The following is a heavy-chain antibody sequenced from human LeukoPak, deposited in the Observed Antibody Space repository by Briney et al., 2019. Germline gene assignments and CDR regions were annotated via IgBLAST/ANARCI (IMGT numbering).Heavy chain of an antibody. J-gene: IGHJ6*02. V-gene: IGHV3-66*01. Sequence: GGSLRLSCAASGFTVSSNYMNWVRQAPGKGLEWVSLTHGDGSTYYADSVKGRFTISRDNTRNTLYLQMNSLRAEDTAVYYCARDVGFGSGRSDVWGQGTTVTVSS. D-gene: IGHD6-19*01. CDR3: ARDVGFGSGRSDV. CDR1: GFTVSSNY. CDR2: THGDGST.